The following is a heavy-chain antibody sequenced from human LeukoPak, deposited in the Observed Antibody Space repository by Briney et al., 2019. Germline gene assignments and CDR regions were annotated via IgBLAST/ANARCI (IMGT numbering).Heavy chain of an antibody. D-gene: IGHD2-15*01. CDR3: ARADGGPDAFDI. Sequence: GGSLRLSCAASGFTVSSNYMSWVRQAPGKGLEWVSVIYSGGSTYYADSVEGRFTISRDNSKNTLYLQMNSLRAEDTAVYYCARADGGPDAFDIWGQGTMVTVSS. V-gene: IGHV3-53*01. CDR2: IYSGGST. J-gene: IGHJ3*02. CDR1: GFTVSSNY.